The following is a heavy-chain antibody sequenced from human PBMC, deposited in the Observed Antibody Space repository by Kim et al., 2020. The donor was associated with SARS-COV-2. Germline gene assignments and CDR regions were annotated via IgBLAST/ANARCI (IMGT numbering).Heavy chain of an antibody. J-gene: IGHJ6*02. CDR2: ISYDGSNI. CDR3: AKEFKHLLIYYYCGMDV. V-gene: IGHV3-30*18. Sequence: GGSLRLSCAASGFTFSSYGMHWVRQAPGKGLEWVAVISYDGSNIYYAYSVKGRFTISRDNSNNTLYLQMNSLRAEDTAVYYCAKEFKHLLIYYYCGMDVCGQGATVSVSS. CDR1: GFTFSSYG.